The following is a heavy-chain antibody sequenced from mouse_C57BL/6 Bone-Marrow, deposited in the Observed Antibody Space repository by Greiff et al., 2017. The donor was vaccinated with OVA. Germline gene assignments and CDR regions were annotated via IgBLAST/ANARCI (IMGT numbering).Heavy chain of an antibody. D-gene: IGHD2-3*01. CDR3: ARDADGYAMDY. CDR2: SRNKANDYTT. CDR1: GFTFSDFY. V-gene: IGHV7-1*01. Sequence: EVQRVESGGGLVQSGRSLRLSCATSGFTFSDFYMEWVRQAPGKGLEWIAASRNKANDYTTEYSASVKGRFIVSRDTSQSILYLQMNALRAEDTAIYYCARDADGYAMDYWGQGTSVTVSS. J-gene: IGHJ4*01.